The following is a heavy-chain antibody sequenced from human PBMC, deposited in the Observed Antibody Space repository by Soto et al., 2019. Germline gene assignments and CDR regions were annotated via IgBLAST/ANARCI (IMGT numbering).Heavy chain of an antibody. Sequence: QVQLVQSGAEVKKPGSSVKVSCKASGGTFSSYAISWVRQAPGQGLEWMGGIIPIFGTANYAQKFQGRVTITADKSTSTAYMELSSRRSEDTAVYYCPRSPRGPYRGAFDIWGQGTMVTVSS. V-gene: IGHV1-69*06. D-gene: IGHD4-4*01. CDR3: PRSPRGPYRGAFDI. CDR1: GGTFSSYA. CDR2: IIPIFGTA. J-gene: IGHJ3*02.